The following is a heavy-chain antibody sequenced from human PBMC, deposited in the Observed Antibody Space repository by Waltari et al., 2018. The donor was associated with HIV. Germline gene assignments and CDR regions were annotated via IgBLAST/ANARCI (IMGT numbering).Heavy chain of an antibody. CDR3: ARGDIVVVPAAIHGGAGWFDP. V-gene: IGHV4-59*01. CDR2: IYYSGST. J-gene: IGHJ5*02. D-gene: IGHD2-2*01. CDR1: GGSISSYY. Sequence: QVQLQESGPGLVKPSETLSLTCTVSGGSISSYYWSWIRQPPGKGLEGIGYIYYSGSTNYNPSLKSRVTISVDTSKNQFSLKLSSVTAADTAVYYCARGDIVVVPAAIHGGAGWFDPWGQGTLVTVSS.